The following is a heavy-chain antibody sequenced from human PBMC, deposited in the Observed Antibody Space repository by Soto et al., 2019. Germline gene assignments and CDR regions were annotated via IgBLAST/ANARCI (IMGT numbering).Heavy chain of an antibody. CDR3: AGQYSSSSVEF. CDR2: ISSGAITI. Sequence: PGGSLRLSCAASGFTFSDYYMNWIRQAPGKGLEWVSYISSGAITIYYADSVKGRFTISRDNAKNSLYLQMNSLRAEDTAVYYCAGQYSSSSVEFWGQGTLVTVSP. CDR1: GFTFSDYY. J-gene: IGHJ4*02. V-gene: IGHV3-11*01. D-gene: IGHD6-6*01.